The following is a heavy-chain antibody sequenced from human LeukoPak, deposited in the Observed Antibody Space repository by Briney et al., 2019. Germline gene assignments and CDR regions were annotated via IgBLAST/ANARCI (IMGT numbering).Heavy chain of an antibody. D-gene: IGHD4-11*01. V-gene: IGHV4-38-2*01. CDR2: IYHSGST. CDR3: ARRYSNYFFDY. Sequence: SETLSLTCDVSGYSITSCYYWAWIRQPPGKGLEWIGNIYHSGSTYYTPSLKSRVTVSVDTSKNQFSLKLSSVTAADTAVYYCARRYSNYFFDYWGQGTLVTVSS. CDR1: GYSITSCYY. J-gene: IGHJ4*02.